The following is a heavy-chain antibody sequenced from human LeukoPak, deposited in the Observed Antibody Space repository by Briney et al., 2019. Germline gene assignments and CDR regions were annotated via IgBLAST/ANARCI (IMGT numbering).Heavy chain of an antibody. CDR3: ARRSMVRTVGYYYGMDV. V-gene: IGHV4-4*07. CDR1: GGSISSYY. Sequence: SETLSLTCTVAGGSISSYYWSWIRQPAGKGLEWIGRIYTSGSTNYNPSLKSRATISVDTSKKQFSLKLSSVTAADTAVYYCARRSMVRTVGYYYGMDVWGQGTTVTVSS. D-gene: IGHD4/OR15-4a*01. CDR2: IYTSGST. J-gene: IGHJ6*02.